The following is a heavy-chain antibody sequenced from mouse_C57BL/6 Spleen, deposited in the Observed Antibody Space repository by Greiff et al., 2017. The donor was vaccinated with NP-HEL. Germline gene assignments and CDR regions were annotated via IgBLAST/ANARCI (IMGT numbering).Heavy chain of an antibody. CDR2: ISSGSSTI. J-gene: IGHJ1*03. V-gene: IGHV5-17*01. Sequence: EVHLVESGGGLVKPGGSLKLSCAASGFTFSDYGMHWVRQAPEKGLEWVAYISSGSSTIYYADTVKGRFTISRDNAKNTLFLQMTSLRSEDTAMYYCARAHYYGSSYGYFDVWGTGTTVTVSS. CDR3: ARAHYYGSSYGYFDV. CDR1: GFTFSDYG. D-gene: IGHD1-1*01.